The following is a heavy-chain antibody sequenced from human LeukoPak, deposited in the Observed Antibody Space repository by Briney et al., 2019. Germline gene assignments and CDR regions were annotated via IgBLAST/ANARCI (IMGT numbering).Heavy chain of an antibody. V-gene: IGHV5-51*01. CDR3: TTGGRDNYHASDY. Sequence: GESLQISCKGSGYNFINFWTGWVRQMPGKGLEWMGIIYPGDSDTRYSPSFQGQVTMSADKSITTAYLQWSSLKASDTAMYYCTTGGRDNYHASDYWGQGTLVTVSS. CDR1: GYNFINFW. CDR2: IYPGDSDT. D-gene: IGHD5-24*01. J-gene: IGHJ4*02.